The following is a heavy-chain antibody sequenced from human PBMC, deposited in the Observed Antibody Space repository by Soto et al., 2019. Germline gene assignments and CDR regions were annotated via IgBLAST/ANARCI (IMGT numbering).Heavy chain of an antibody. CDR3: ARDPAEYSPTGCFDY. CDR1: GFTFSSYW. Sequence: GGSLRLSCAASGFTFSSYWMHWVRQAPGKGLVWVSRFNSDGSSTSYADSVKGRFTISRDNAKNTLYLQMNSLRAEDTDVYYCARDPAEYSPTGCFDYWGQGTLVTVSS. J-gene: IGHJ4*02. V-gene: IGHV3-74*01. D-gene: IGHD6-6*01. CDR2: FNSDGSST.